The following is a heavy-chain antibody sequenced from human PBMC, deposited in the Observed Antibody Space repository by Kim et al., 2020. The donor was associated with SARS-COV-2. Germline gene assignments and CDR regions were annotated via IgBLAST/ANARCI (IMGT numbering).Heavy chain of an antibody. Sequence: GGSLRLSCAASGFTFSRYGMSWVRQAPGTGLEWVSTIMSAGGTFYADSVKGRFSIFRDNSKSPLYLQVNSLTAEDTAVYYFAKHLGLYGSGSVRGLDVLG. CDR2: IMSAGGT. CDR3: AKHLGLYGSGSVRGLDV. V-gene: IGHV3-23*01. J-gene: IGHJ6*01. D-gene: IGHD3-10*01. CDR1: GFTFSRYG.